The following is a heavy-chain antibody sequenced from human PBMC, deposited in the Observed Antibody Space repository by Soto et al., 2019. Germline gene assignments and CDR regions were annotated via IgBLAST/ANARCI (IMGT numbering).Heavy chain of an antibody. J-gene: IGHJ4*02. CDR2: ISGSGGTT. CDR3: AKYYYDRSGSPLAFDY. V-gene: IGHV3-23*01. Sequence: GGSLRLSCAASGFTFSKYALSWVRQAPGKGLEWVSAISGSGGTTHYADSVKGRVTISRDNSKDTVVLQMNSLRAEDTAVYSCAKYYYDRSGSPLAFDYWGQGTLVTVSS. CDR1: GFTFSKYA. D-gene: IGHD3-22*01.